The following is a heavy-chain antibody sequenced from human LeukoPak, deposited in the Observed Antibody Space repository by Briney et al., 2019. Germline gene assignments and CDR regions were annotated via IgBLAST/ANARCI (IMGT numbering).Heavy chain of an antibody. CDR3: ARGNAD. CDR2: ISYSGST. J-gene: IGHJ4*02. CDR1: GGSINSYY. Sequence: SETLSLTCTVSGGSINSYYWSWIRQTPREGLEWIGYISYSGSTNYNPSLKSRVTISLGTSKNQFFLKLNSVTAADTALYYCARGNADWGQGTLVTVSS. V-gene: IGHV4-59*01.